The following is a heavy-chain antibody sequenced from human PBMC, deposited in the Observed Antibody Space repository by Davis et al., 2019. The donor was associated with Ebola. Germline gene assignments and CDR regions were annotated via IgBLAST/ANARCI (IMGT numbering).Heavy chain of an antibody. Sequence: PGGSLRLSCAASGFTFSSYVLTWVRQAPGKGLEWVSAISGTDGTTYYADSVKGRFTISRDNSKSTLYLQMNSLRVEDTAVYYCAKGSGTYKGLGDYWGQGTLVTVSS. J-gene: IGHJ4*02. CDR3: AKGSGTYKGLGDY. D-gene: IGHD1-26*01. CDR2: ISGTDGTT. CDR1: GFTFSSYV. V-gene: IGHV3-23*01.